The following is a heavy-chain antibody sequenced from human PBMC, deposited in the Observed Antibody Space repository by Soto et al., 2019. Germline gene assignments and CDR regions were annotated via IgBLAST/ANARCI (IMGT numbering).Heavy chain of an antibody. V-gene: IGHV3-9*01. J-gene: IGHJ6*03. Sequence: EVQLVESGGGLVQPGRSLRLSCAASGFTFEDYAMHWVRQAPGKGLEWVSGISWSSGSLVYVDSVKGRFTISRDNAKNSLYLQMNSLRAEDTALYYCAKQSYGSGWRPMDVWGKGTTVTVSS. CDR1: GFTFEDYA. D-gene: IGHD3-10*01. CDR3: AKQSYGSGWRPMDV. CDR2: ISWSSGSL.